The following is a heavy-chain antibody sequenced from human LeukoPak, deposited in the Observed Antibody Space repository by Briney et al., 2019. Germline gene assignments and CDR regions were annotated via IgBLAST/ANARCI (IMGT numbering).Heavy chain of an antibody. CDR1: GYTFTSYG. V-gene: IGHV1-18*04. D-gene: IGHD2-15*01. J-gene: IGHJ4*02. CDR3: ARDRLLRYPGY. Sequence: ASVRVSCKASGYTFTSYGISWVRQAPGQGLEWMGWISAYNGNTNYAQKLQGRVTMTTDTSTSTAYMELRGLRSDDTAVYYCARDRLLRYPGYWGQGTLVTVSS. CDR2: ISAYNGNT.